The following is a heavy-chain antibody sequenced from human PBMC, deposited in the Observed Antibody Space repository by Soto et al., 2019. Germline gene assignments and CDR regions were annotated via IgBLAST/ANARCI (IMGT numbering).Heavy chain of an antibody. V-gene: IGHV3-23*01. D-gene: IGHD6-13*01. J-gene: IGHJ4*02. CDR1: GFTFSSYA. CDR3: AKGGGSSSWYPSYEFDY. CDR2: ISGSGGST. Sequence: GGSLRLSCAASGFTFSSYAMSWVRQAPGKGLEWVSAISGSGGSTYYADSVKGRFTISRDNSKNTLYLQMNSLRAEDTAVYYCAKGGGSSSWYPSYEFDYWGQGTLVTVSS.